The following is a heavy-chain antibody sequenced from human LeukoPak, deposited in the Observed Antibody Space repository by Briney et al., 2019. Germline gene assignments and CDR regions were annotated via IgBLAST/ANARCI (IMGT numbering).Heavy chain of an antibody. V-gene: IGHV4-4*02. CDR1: GGSISSSNW. Sequence: PSGTLSLTCAVSGGSISSSNWWSWVRQPPGKGLEWIGEIYHSGSTNYNPSLKSRVTISVDKSKNQFSLKLSSVTAADTAVYYCARRNYSSSWYKSTHGVDYWGQGTLVTVSS. D-gene: IGHD6-13*01. J-gene: IGHJ4*02. CDR3: ARRNYSSSWYKSTHGVDY. CDR2: IYHSGST.